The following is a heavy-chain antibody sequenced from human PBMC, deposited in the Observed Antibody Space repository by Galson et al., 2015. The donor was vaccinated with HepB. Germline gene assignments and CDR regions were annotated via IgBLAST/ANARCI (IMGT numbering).Heavy chain of an antibody. J-gene: IGHJ5*02. D-gene: IGHD2-2*01. Sequence: SVKVSCKASGGTFSSYAISWVRQAPGQGLEWMGGIIPILGIANYAQKFQGRVTITADKSTSTAYMELSSLRSEDTAVYYCARDPSGRVPAAIPNWFDPWGQGTLVTVSS. CDR2: IIPILGIA. CDR1: GGTFSSYA. V-gene: IGHV1-69*10. CDR3: ARDPSGRVPAAIPNWFDP.